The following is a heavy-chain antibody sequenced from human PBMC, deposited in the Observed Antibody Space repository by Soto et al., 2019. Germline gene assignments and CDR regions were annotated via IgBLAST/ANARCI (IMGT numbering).Heavy chain of an antibody. CDR2: IYYGGSI. V-gene: IGHV4-4*02. CDR1: GVPALGKNW. Sequence: QVQLQESGPGLVKPSGTLPSPCRFSGVPALGKNWGTWVPHSPGKGLEWIGEIYYGGSINYNPSLKNRATISVDKSKNHFSLNLTSMTAADTAMYFCAREVSEGHLTFKYKFYGLDVWGQGTTVTVSS. J-gene: IGHJ6*02. CDR3: AREVSEGHLTFKYKFYGLDV. D-gene: IGHD3-9*01.